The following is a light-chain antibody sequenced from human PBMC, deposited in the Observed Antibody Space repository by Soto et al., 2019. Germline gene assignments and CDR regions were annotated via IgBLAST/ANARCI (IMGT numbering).Light chain of an antibody. CDR1: QSLLHSNGYNY. CDR3: MQALTTPIFT. Sequence: DIVMTQSPLSLPFTPGEPASISCRSNQSLLHSNGYNYLDWYLQKPGQSPQLLIYLGSNRAARVPDRLSGSGAGTDFTLKISRVVADDVGVYYCMQALTTPIFTFGHGTKVDIK. CDR2: LGS. J-gene: IGKJ3*01. V-gene: IGKV2-28*01.